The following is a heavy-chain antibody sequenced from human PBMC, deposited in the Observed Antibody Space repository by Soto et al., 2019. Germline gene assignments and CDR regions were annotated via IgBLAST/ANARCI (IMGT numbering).Heavy chain of an antibody. CDR1: GGTFSSYT. D-gene: IGHD3-3*01. J-gene: IGHJ4*02. Sequence: QVQLVQSGAEVKKPGSSVKVSCKASGGTFSSYTISWVRQAPGQGLEWMGRIIPILGIANYAQKFQGRVTITADKSTSTAYMELSSLRSEDTAVYYCARSVWSGYYYFDYWGQGTPVTVSS. CDR3: ARSVWSGYYYFDY. CDR2: IIPILGIA. V-gene: IGHV1-69*02.